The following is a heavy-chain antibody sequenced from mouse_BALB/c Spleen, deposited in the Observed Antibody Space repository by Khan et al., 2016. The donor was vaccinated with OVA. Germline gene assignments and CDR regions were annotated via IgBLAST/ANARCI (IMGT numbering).Heavy chain of an antibody. CDR2: IWSAGST. Sequence: QVQLKQSGPGLVQPSQSLSITCTVSGFSLNNYSVHWVRQSPGKGLEWLGVIWSAGSTDYNAAFISRLTISKDHSRSQVFFKMNSLQPNDTVIYYWARRGKDGGRGALFDYWGQGTLVTVSA. V-gene: IGHV2-2*02. CDR3: ARRGKDGGRGALFDY. J-gene: IGHJ3*01. D-gene: IGHD2-1*01. CDR1: GFSLNNYS.